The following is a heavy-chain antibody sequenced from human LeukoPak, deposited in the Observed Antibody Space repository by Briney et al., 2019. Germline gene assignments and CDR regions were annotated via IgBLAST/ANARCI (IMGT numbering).Heavy chain of an antibody. CDR3: ARVCEIGSGCFDH. Sequence: PGGSLRLSCAASGFTFSTYEMNWVRQPPGKGLEWIGEINHSGSTNYNPSLKSRVTISVDTSKNQFSLKLSSVTAADTAVYYCARVCEIGSGCFDHWGQGTLVTVSS. CDR1: GFTFSTYE. CDR2: INHSGST. D-gene: IGHD6-19*01. J-gene: IGHJ4*02. V-gene: IGHV4-34*01.